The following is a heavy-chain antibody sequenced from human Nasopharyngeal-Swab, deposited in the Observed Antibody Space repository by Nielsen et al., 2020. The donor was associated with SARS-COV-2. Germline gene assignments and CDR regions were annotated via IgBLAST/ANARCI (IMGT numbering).Heavy chain of an antibody. Sequence: GVLKISCAASGFIFSASAIHWVRQASGKGLEWVGRIGDKDHNYATTYGASVKGRFTISRDDSKNMAFLQMDSLKTEDTALYYCTTDFYFDYWGQGTLVTVSS. CDR1: GFIFSASA. V-gene: IGHV3-73*01. CDR3: TTDFYFDY. J-gene: IGHJ4*02. CDR2: IGDKDHNYAT.